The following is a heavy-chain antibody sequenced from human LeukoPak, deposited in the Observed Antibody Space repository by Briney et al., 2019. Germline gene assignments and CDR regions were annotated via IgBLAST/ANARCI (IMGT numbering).Heavy chain of an antibody. D-gene: IGHD3-22*01. Sequence: SETLSLTCAVYGGSFSGYYWSWIRLPPGKGLEWIGEINHSGSTNYNPSLKSRVTISVDTSKNQFSLKLSSVTAADTAVYYCARAWGGEAYDSSDERWFDPWGQGTLVTASS. CDR2: INHSGST. V-gene: IGHV4-34*01. CDR1: GGSFSGYY. CDR3: ARAWGGEAYDSSDERWFDP. J-gene: IGHJ5*02.